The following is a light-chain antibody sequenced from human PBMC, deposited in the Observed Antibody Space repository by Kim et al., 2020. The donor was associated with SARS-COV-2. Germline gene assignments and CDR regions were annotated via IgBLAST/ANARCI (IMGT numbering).Light chain of an antibody. CDR3: AAWDDSLNGPV. CDR2: SNN. CDR1: SSNIGSNT. Sequence: GQRGTISCSGSSSNIGSNTVNWYRQLPGTAPKLLIYSNNQRPSGVPDRFSGSKSGTSASLAISGLQFEDEADYYCAAWDDSLNGPVFGGGTQLTVL. J-gene: IGLJ2*01. V-gene: IGLV1-44*01.